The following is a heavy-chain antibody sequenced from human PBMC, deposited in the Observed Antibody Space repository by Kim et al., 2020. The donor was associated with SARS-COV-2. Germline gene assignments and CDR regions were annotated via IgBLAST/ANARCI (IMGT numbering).Heavy chain of an antibody. CDR2: IYYSGST. J-gene: IGHJ4*02. D-gene: IGHD5-18*01. Sequence: SETPSLTCTVSGGSISSYYWSWIRQPPGKGLEWIGYIYYSGSTNYNPSLKSRVTISVDTSKNQFSLKLSSVTAADTAVYYCARQGGYSYGPRFDYWGQGT. V-gene: IGHV4-59*08. CDR1: GGSISSYY. CDR3: ARQGGYSYGPRFDY.